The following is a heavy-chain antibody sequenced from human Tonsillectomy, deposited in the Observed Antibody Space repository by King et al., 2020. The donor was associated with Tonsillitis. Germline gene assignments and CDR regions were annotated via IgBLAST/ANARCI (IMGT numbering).Heavy chain of an antibody. CDR1: GGSISSNY. D-gene: IGHD3-22*01. J-gene: IGHJ3*02. CDR3: TRQANCYDSSAFDI. CDR2: IYYSGST. Sequence: VQLQESGPGLVKPSETLFLTCTVSGGSISSNYWSWIRQPPGKGLEWIGYIYYSGSTSYNPSLNSRVTISVDTSKNQFSLKLSSVTAADTAVYYCTRQANCYDSSAFDIWGQGTMVTVSS. V-gene: IGHV4-59*08.